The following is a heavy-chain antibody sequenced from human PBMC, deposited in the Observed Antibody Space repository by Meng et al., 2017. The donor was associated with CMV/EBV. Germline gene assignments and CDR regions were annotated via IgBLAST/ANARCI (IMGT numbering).Heavy chain of an antibody. CDR1: GYSFTSYW. J-gene: IGHJ5*02. CDR3: ARGMVEIFGVVMRWFDP. V-gene: IGHV5-51*01. D-gene: IGHD3-3*01. Sequence: GESLKISRKGSGYSFTSYWIGWVRQMPGKGLEWMGIIYPGDSDTRYSPSFQGQVTISADKSISTAYLQWSSLKASDTAMYYCARGMVEIFGVVMRWFDPWGQGTLVTVSS. CDR2: IYPGDSDT.